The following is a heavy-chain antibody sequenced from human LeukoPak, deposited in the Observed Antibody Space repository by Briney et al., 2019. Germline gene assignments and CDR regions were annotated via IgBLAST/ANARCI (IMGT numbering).Heavy chain of an antibody. CDR3: ARGAGKYYFHGMDV. J-gene: IGHJ6*02. CDR1: GGSISSYY. Sequence: PSETLSLTCTVSGGSISSYYWSWIRQPPGKGLEWIGYIYYSGSTNFNPSLKSRVTLSLDTSKNQFSLKLISVAAADTAVYYCARGAGKYYFHGMDVWGQGTTVTVSS. CDR2: IYYSGST. V-gene: IGHV4-59*01.